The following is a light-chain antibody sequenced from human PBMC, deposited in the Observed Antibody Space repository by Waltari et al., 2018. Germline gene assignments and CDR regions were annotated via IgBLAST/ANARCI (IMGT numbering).Light chain of an antibody. Sequence: QSVMTQPPSASGTPGQRVSISCSGSSSNIGRNTVHLYHQLPGSAPKLRIYTNDQRPSGVPDRLSGSKSGTSASLAISGLQSDDEAAYFCAAWDDSLNGHLFGGGTKLTVL. CDR3: AAWDDSLNGHL. CDR1: SSNIGRNT. V-gene: IGLV1-44*01. J-gene: IGLJ2*01. CDR2: TND.